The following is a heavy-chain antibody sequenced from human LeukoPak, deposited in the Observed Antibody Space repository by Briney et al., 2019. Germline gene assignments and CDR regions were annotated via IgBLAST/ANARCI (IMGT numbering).Heavy chain of an antibody. CDR1: GGSISSYY. J-gene: IGHJ5*02. Sequence: KPSETLSLTCTVSGGSISSYYWSWIRQPPGKGLEWIGYIYYSGSTNYNPSLKSRVTISVDTSKNQFSLKLSSVTAADTAVYYCARSYGDGLLWFGELSWFDPWGQGTLVTVSS. V-gene: IGHV4-59*01. D-gene: IGHD3-10*01. CDR2: IYYSGST. CDR3: ARSYGDGLLWFGELSWFDP.